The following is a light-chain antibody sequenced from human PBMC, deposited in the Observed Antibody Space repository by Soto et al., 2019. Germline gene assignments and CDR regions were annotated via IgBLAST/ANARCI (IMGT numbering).Light chain of an antibody. CDR1: SSDVGGYNY. CDR3: SSYAGSNNWN. CDR2: EVS. Sequence: QSALTQPPSVSGSPGQSVTISCTGTSSDVGGYNYVSWYQQHPGKAPKLMIYEVSKRPSGVPDRFSGSKSGNTASLTVSGLQAEDEADYYCSSYAGSNNWNFGTGTKLTVL. V-gene: IGLV2-8*01. J-gene: IGLJ1*01.